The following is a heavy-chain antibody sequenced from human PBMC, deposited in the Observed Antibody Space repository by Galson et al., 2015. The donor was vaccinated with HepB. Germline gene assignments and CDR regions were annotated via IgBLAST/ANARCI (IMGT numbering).Heavy chain of an antibody. D-gene: IGHD2-2*01. CDR3: ARPSAYCSSSACSGARPLHLYYYYGLNA. Sequence: SLRLSCAASGFTFSKYGMHWVRQAPGKGLEWVAVIWYDESNQYYADSVKGRFTISRDNSKNTLYLQMNSLRAEDTAVYYCARPSAYCSSSACSGARPLHLYYYYGLNAWGQGTTVTVSS. CDR2: IWYDESNQ. V-gene: IGHV3-33*01. J-gene: IGHJ6*02. CDR1: GFTFSKYG.